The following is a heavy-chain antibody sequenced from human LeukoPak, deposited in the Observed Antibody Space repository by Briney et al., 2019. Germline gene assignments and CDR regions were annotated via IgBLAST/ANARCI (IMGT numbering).Heavy chain of an antibody. CDR2: IYSGGST. CDR3: ARWSGSFHGFDY. V-gene: IGHV3-66*01. CDR1: GFTFSSYW. J-gene: IGHJ4*02. Sequence: GGSLRLSCAASGFTFSSYWMHWVRQAPGKGLEWVSVIYSGGSTYYADSVKGRFTISRDNSKNTLYLQMNSLRAEDTAVYYCARWSGSFHGFDYWGQGTLVTVSS. D-gene: IGHD1-26*01.